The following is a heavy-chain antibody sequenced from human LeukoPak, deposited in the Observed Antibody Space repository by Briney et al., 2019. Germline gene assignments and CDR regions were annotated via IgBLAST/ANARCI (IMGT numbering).Heavy chain of an antibody. CDR2: IIPIFGTA. CDR3: ARGERLYFDPEQDYYYYYGMDV. D-gene: IGHD3-9*01. J-gene: IGHJ6*02. CDR1: GGTFSSYA. V-gene: IGHV1-69*13. Sequence: LVKVSCKASGGTFSSYAISWVRQAPGQGLEWMGGIIPIFGTANYAQKFQGRVMITADESTSTAYMELSSLRSEDTAVYYCARGERLYFDPEQDYYYYYGMDVWGQGTTVTVSS.